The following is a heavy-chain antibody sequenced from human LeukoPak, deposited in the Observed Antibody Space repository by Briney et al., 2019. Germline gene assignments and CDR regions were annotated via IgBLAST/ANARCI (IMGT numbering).Heavy chain of an antibody. J-gene: IGHJ5*02. Sequence: GASVKVSCKASGYTFTGYYMHWVRQAPGQGLEWMGWINPNSGGTNYAQKFQGRVTMTGDTSISTAYMELSRLRSDDTAVYYCARYYDFWSGYSWFDPWGQGTLVTVSS. CDR3: ARYYDFWSGYSWFDP. CDR2: INPNSGGT. CDR1: GYTFTGYY. V-gene: IGHV1-2*02. D-gene: IGHD3-3*01.